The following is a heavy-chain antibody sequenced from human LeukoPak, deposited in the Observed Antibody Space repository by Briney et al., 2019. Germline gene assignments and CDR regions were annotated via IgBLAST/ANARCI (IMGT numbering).Heavy chain of an antibody. D-gene: IGHD6-13*01. CDR1: GYTFTSYD. CDR2: INPNSGNT. CDR3: ARAGDSSREYQMDV. Sequence: ASVKVSCKASGYTFTSYDINWVRQATGQGLEWMGWINPNSGNTGYVQKFQGRVTITRNTSISTAYMELSSLRSEDTAVYYCARAGDSSREYQMDVWGKGTTVTVSS. J-gene: IGHJ6*04. V-gene: IGHV1-8*03.